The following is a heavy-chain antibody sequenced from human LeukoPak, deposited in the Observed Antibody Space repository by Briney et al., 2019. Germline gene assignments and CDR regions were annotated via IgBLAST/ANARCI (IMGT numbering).Heavy chain of an antibody. D-gene: IGHD3-22*01. CDR2: ISGSSSYI. CDR3: ARDSRWGGYYDSSGYYYGYEDV. V-gene: IGHV3-21*01. Sequence: PGGSLRLSCAASGFTFSSYSMNWVRQAPGKGLEWVSSISGSSSYIYYADSVKGRFTISRDNAKNSLYLQMNGLRAEDTAVYSCARDSRWGGYYDSSGYYYGYEDVWGQGTTVTVSS. J-gene: IGHJ6*02. CDR1: GFTFSSYS.